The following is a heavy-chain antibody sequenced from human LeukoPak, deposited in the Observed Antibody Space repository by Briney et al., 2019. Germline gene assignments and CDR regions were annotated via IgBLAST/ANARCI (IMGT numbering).Heavy chain of an antibody. Sequence: GGSLRLSCAASGFTFSSYSMNWVRQAPGKGLEWVSAISGSGGSTYYADSVKGRFTISRDNSKNTLYLQMNSLRAEDTAVYYCAKSWQLGREYDYWGQGTLVTVSS. CDR3: AKSWQLGREYDY. CDR2: ISGSGGST. V-gene: IGHV3-23*01. CDR1: GFTFSSYS. J-gene: IGHJ4*02. D-gene: IGHD6-6*01.